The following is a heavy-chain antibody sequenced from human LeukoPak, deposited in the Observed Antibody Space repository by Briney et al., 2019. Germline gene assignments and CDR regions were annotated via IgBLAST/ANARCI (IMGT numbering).Heavy chain of an antibody. D-gene: IGHD2-2*03. V-gene: IGHV1-69*04. CDR1: GGTFSSYA. J-gene: IGHJ6*02. CDR2: IIPILGIA. CDR3: ARAGELDIVVVPAADTYYYGMDV. Sequence: SVKVSCKASGGTFSSYAISWVRQAPGQGLEWMGRIIPILGIANYAQKFQGRVTITADKSTSTAYMELSSLRSEDTAVYYCARAGELDIVVVPAADTYYYGMDVWGQGTTVTVSS.